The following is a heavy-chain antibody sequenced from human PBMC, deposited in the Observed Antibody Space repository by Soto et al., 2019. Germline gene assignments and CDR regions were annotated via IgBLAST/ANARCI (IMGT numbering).Heavy chain of an antibody. V-gene: IGHV4-31*03. Sequence: QVQLQESGPGLVKPSQTLSLTCIVSGGSISSNDFYWSWIRQHPGKGLEWIGYIYYSGNTYYNPSFKSRVTILVETSKNQFSLKVSSVTAADTAVYYCARLSGSWQSWFDRWGQGTLVTVSS. CDR2: IYYSGNT. J-gene: IGHJ5*02. CDR3: ARLSGSWQSWFDR. CDR1: GGSISSNDFY. D-gene: IGHD6-13*01.